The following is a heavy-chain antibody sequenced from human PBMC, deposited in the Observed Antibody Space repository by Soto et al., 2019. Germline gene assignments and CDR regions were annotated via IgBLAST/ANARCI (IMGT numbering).Heavy chain of an antibody. J-gene: IGHJ4*02. CDR1: GGSISSYY. CDR3: SRHNYGSGSTYFDY. Sequence: QVQLQESGPGLVKPSETLSLTCTVSGGSISSYYWSWIRQPPGRGLEWIGYIYYSGSTNYNPSLKSRVTRTVYTAKNQFSLKLNAMTAADTAVYDCSRHNYGSGSTYFDYWGQGTLVTVSS. CDR2: IYYSGST. V-gene: IGHV4-59*08. D-gene: IGHD3-10*01.